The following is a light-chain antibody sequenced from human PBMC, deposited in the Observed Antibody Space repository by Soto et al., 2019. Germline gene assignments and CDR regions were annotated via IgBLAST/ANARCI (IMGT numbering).Light chain of an antibody. CDR3: SSYTSSTTQV. Sequence: QSALTQPASVSGSPGQSITISCAGTSSDVGAYNYVSWYQQHPGNAPKLVIYAVSNRPSGVSNRFSGSKSGNTASLAISGLQAEDEADYYCSSYTSSTTQVFGGGTQLTVL. J-gene: IGLJ3*02. CDR2: AVS. CDR1: SSDVGAYNY. V-gene: IGLV2-14*01.